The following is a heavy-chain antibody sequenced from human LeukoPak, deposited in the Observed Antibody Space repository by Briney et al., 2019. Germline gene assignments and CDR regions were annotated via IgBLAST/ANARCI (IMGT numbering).Heavy chain of an antibody. CDR1: GGSFSGYY. V-gene: IGHV4-34*01. Sequence: SETLSLTCAVYGGSFSGYYWSWIRRPPGKGLEWIGEINHSGSTNYNPSLKSRVTISVDTSKNQFSLKLSSLTAADTAVYYCARGRGGRDRFDYWGQGTLVTVSS. D-gene: IGHD3-16*01. CDR2: INHSGST. CDR3: ARGRGGRDRFDY. J-gene: IGHJ4*02.